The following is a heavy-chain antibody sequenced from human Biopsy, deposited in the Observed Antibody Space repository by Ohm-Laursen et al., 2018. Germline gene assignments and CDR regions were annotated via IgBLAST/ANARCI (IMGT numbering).Heavy chain of an antibody. CDR1: GGTFSNYG. D-gene: IGHD3-3*01. J-gene: IGHJ4*02. Sequence: ASVKVSCKAPGGTFSNYGVNWVRQAPGQGLEWLGSIYPNSGDTDFAQKFQGRVSMTRDTSVSTAYLELSSLRSDDTAIYYCARDLLEWSLPSWGQGTLVTVSS. V-gene: IGHV1-2*02. CDR2: IYPNSGDT. CDR3: ARDLLEWSLPS.